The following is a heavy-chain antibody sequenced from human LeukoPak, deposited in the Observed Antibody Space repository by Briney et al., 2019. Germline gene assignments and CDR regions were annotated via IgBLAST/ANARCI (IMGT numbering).Heavy chain of an antibody. CDR1: GGSISSGDYY. V-gene: IGHV4-30-4*08. D-gene: IGHD3-22*01. CDR3: ARGMEYYYDSSGYPRAFDI. Sequence: TLSLTCTVSGGSISSGDYYWSWIRQPPGKGLEWIGYIYYSGSTYYNPSLKSRVTISVDTSKNQFSLKLSSVTAADTAVYYCARGMEYYYDSSGYPRAFDIWGQGTMVTVSS. J-gene: IGHJ3*02. CDR2: IYYSGST.